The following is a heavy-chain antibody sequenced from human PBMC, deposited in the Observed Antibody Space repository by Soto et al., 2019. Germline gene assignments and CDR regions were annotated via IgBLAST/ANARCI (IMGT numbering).Heavy chain of an antibody. CDR1: GFTFSSYG. V-gene: IGHV3-33*01. D-gene: IGHD3-22*01. Sequence: GGSLRVSCAASGFTFSSYGMHWVRQAPCKGLEWVAVIWYDGSNKYYADSVKGRFTISRDNSKNTLYLQMNSLRAEDTAVYYCARDYYDSRSIDYWGQGTLVTVSS. CDR2: IWYDGSNK. CDR3: ARDYYDSRSIDY. J-gene: IGHJ4*02.